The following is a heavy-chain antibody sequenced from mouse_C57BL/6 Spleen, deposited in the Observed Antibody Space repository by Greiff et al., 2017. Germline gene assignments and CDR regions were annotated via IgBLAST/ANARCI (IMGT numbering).Heavy chain of an antibody. J-gene: IGHJ2*01. Sequence: VQLQESGAELVRPGASVTLSCKASGYTFTDYEMHWVKQTPVHGLEWIGAIDPETGGTAYNQKFKGKAILTADKSSSTAYMELRSLTSEDSAVYYCTRTHYYGRDYWGQGTTLTVSS. CDR1: GYTFTDYE. CDR3: TRTHYYGRDY. D-gene: IGHD1-2*01. CDR2: IDPETGGT. V-gene: IGHV1-15*01.